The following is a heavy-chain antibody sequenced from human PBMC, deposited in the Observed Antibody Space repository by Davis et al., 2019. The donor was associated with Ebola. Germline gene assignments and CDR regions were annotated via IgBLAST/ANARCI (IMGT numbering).Heavy chain of an antibody. V-gene: IGHV3-23*01. Sequence: PGGSLRLSCAASGFTFSSYAMSWVRQAPGKGLEWVSAISGSGGSTYYADSVKGRFTISRDNSKNTLNLQMNSLRVEDTAVYYCAKDEIMLDAFDVWGQGTLVTVSS. CDR3: AKDEIMLDAFDV. J-gene: IGHJ3*01. CDR1: GFTFSSYA. D-gene: IGHD2-8*01. CDR2: ISGSGGST.